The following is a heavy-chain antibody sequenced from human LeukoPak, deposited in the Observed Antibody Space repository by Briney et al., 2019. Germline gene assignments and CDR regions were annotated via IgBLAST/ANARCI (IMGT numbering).Heavy chain of an antibody. CDR1: GFTFSSYE. CDR2: ISSSGSTI. J-gene: IGHJ6*03. V-gene: IGHV3-48*03. D-gene: IGHD3-10*01. CDR3: ARAIIYGSGSPLYYYYMDV. Sequence: GGSLRLSCAASGFTFSSYEMNWVRQAPGKGLEWVSYISSSGSTIYYADSVKGRFTISRDNAKNSLYLQMNSLRAEDTALYHCARAIIYGSGSPLYYYYMDVWGKGTTVTISS.